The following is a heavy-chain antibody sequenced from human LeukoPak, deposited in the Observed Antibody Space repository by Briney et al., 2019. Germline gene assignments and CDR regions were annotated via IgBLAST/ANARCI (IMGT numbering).Heavy chain of an antibody. V-gene: IGHV3-21*05. J-gene: IGHJ5*02. Sequence: PGQSLGLSCAASGLSFSTYGMYWVRQDPGKGLEWISHISGSTSYTNYADSVKGRFTISRDNAKNSVYLQMNSLRAEDTAVYYCARLNGGYGSTGGFDPWGQGTLVTVSS. D-gene: IGHD5-12*01. CDR1: GLSFSTYG. CDR2: ISGSTSYT. CDR3: ARLNGGYGSTGGFDP.